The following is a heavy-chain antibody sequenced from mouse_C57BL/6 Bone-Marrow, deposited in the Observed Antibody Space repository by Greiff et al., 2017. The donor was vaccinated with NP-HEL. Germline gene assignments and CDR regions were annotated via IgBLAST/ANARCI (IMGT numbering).Heavy chain of an antibody. CDR2: IDPANGNT. J-gene: IGHJ4*01. CDR3: ARRSIYYDYDVYAMDY. D-gene: IGHD2-4*01. CDR1: GFNIKNTY. Sequence: VQLQQSVAELVRPGASVKFSCAASGFNIKNTYMHWVKQRPEQGLEWIGRIDPANGNTKYAPKFQGKDTITADTSSNTAYLQLSSLTSEDTAIYYSARRSIYYDYDVYAMDYWGQGTSVTVSS. V-gene: IGHV14-3*01.